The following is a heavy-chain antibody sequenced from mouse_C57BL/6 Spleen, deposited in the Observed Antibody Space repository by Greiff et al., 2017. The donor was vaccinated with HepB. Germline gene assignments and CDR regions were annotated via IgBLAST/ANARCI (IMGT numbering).Heavy chain of an antibody. CDR2: ISDGGSYT. CDR1: GFTFSSYA. J-gene: IGHJ1*03. CDR3: ARSRNSYWYFDV. Sequence: EVMLVESGGGLVKPGGSLKLSCAASGFTFSSYAMSWVRQTPEKRLEWVATISDGGSYTYYPDNVKGRFTISRDNAKNNLYLQMSHLKSEDTAMYYCARSRNSYWYFDVWGTGTTVTVSS. V-gene: IGHV5-4*03.